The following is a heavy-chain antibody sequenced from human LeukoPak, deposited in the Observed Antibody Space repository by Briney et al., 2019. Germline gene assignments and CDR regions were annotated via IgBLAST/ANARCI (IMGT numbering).Heavy chain of an antibody. CDR3: TRDGVASGMDV. CDR1: GYTFSAHY. CDR2: INPNSGAT. D-gene: IGHD5-12*01. V-gene: IGHV1-2*02. J-gene: IGHJ6*02. Sequence: EASVRVSCKASGYTFSAHYMRWVRQAPGQGLEWLGWINPNSGATKYAQKFQGRVTMTRDTSIRTAYMELSSLRSDDTAVYYCTRDGVASGMDVWGQGTTVTVSS.